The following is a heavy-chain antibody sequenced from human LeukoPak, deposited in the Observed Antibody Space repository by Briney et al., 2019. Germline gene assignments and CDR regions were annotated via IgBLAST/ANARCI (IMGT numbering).Heavy chain of an antibody. Sequence: GASVKVSCKASGGTFSSYAISWVRQAPGQGLEWMGGIIPIFSTANYAQKFQGRVTITADESTSTAYMELSSLRSEDTAVYYCARDRLRYCSGGSCYPAKNDAFDIWGQGTMVTVSS. CDR3: ARDRLRYCSGGSCYPAKNDAFDI. J-gene: IGHJ3*02. CDR1: GGTFSSYA. CDR2: IIPIFSTA. V-gene: IGHV1-69*13. D-gene: IGHD2-15*01.